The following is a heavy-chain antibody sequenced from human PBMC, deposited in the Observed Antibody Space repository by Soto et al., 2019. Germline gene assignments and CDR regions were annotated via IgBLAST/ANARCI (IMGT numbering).Heavy chain of an antibody. CDR3: ARGGGLSSPSYGMDV. Sequence: SVKVSCKSSGYTFTSYYMHWVRQAPGQGLEWMGWINPNSGGTNYSHKFQGWVTMTRDTSISTAYMELSRLRSDYTAVYYCARGGGLSSPSYGMDVWGQGTTVTVSS. CDR1: GYTFTSYY. J-gene: IGHJ6*02. V-gene: IGHV1-2*04. D-gene: IGHD3-10*01. CDR2: INPNSGGT.